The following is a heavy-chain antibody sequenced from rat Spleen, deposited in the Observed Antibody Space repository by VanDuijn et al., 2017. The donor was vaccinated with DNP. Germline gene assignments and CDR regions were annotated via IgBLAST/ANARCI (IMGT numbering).Heavy chain of an antibody. CDR3: ARWVWYFDY. CDR2: ISYSGST. Sequence: EVQLQESGPGLVKPSQSLSLTCSVTGYSITSNYWGWIRKFPGNKMEWVGHISYSGSTSYNPSLKSRIPITRDTSKNLFFLHLDSVTTEDTATYYCARWVWYFDYWGQGIIVTVSS. V-gene: IGHV3-1*01. CDR1: GYSITSNY. J-gene: IGHJ2*01.